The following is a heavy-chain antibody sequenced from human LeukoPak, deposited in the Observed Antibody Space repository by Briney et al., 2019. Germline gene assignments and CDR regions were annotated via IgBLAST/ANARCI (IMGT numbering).Heavy chain of an antibody. J-gene: IGHJ4*02. CDR1: GGIFSSYA. D-gene: IGHD1-14*01. V-gene: IGHV1-69*04. Sequence: ASVKVSCKASGGIFSSYAISWVRQAPGQGLEWMGRIIPILGIANYAQTFQGRVTITADKSTSTAYMELSSLRSEDTAVYYCARVDHMTTYPHWGQGTLVTVSS. CDR3: ARVDHMTTYPH. CDR2: IIPILGIA.